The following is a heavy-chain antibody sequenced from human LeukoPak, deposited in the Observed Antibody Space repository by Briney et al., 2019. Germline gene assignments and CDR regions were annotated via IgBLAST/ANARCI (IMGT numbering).Heavy chain of an antibody. Sequence: GASVKVSCKASGYTFTGYYMHWVRQAPGQGLEWMGWINPNSGGTNYAQKFQGRVTMTRDTSISTAYMELSRLRSDDTAVYYCARVLTMVRGVITPPGYWGQGTLVTVSS. V-gene: IGHV1-2*02. D-gene: IGHD3-10*01. J-gene: IGHJ4*02. CDR1: GYTFTGYY. CDR3: ARVLTMVRGVITPPGY. CDR2: INPNSGGT.